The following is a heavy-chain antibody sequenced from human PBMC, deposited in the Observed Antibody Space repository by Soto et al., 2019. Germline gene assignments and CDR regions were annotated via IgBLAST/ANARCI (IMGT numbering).Heavy chain of an antibody. Sequence: PSETLSLTCTVSGGSISPYYWSWIRQPPGKGLEWIAFIPYSGSTSHSPSLKSRVTISVDTSKNQFSLKLTSVTAADTAVYYCARNGGGSGSYYHNYGLDVWGQGTTVTVSS. CDR1: GGSISPYY. D-gene: IGHD3-10*01. J-gene: IGHJ6*02. CDR2: IPYSGST. V-gene: IGHV4-59*01. CDR3: ARNGGGSGSYYHNYGLDV.